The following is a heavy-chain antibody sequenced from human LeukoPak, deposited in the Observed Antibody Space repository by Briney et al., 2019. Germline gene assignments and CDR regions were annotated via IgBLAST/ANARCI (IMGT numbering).Heavy chain of an antibody. D-gene: IGHD3-22*01. Sequence: GGSLRLSCAASGFTFSSYSMNWVRQAPGKGLEWVSSISASSSYIYYADSVKGRFTISRDNARNSLYLEMNSLRAEDTAVCYCARETNTPDSSGYIRADVRRDDHWGQGTLVTVSS. CDR3: ARETNTPDSSGYIRADVRRDDH. V-gene: IGHV3-21*01. CDR2: ISASSSYI. CDR1: GFTFSSYS. J-gene: IGHJ4*02.